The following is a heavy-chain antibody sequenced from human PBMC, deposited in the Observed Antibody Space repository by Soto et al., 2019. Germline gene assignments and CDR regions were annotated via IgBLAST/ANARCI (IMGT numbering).Heavy chain of an antibody. V-gene: IGHV3-74*01. CDR1: GFTFRSYW. CDR3: VRDLGGAGDY. D-gene: IGHD1-26*01. J-gene: IGHJ4*02. CDR2: ISTEGSTT. Sequence: EVQLVESGGGLVQPGGSLRLSCAASGFTFRSYWMHWVRQAPGKGLVWVSRISTEGSTTNYADSVKGRFTISRDNAKNTLHLQMNSLRAEDTAVYYCVRDLGGAGDYWGQGTLVTVSS.